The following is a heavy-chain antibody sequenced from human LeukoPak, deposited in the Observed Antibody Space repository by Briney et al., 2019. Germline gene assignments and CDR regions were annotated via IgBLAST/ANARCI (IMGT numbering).Heavy chain of an antibody. Sequence: SVTVSCKASGGTFSIYAISWVRQAPGQGLEWMGGIIPIFGTANYAQKFQGRVTITTDESTSTAYMELSSLRSEDTAVYYCAREGVERGSRSWFDYWGQGTLVTVSS. CDR3: AREGVERGSRSWFDY. J-gene: IGHJ4*02. CDR2: IIPIFGTA. D-gene: IGHD6-13*01. CDR1: GGTFSIYA. V-gene: IGHV1-69*05.